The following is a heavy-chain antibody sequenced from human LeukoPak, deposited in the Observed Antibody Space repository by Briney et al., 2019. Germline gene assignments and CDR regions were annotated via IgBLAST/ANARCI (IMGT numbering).Heavy chain of an antibody. D-gene: IGHD2-2*01. J-gene: IGHJ4*02. CDR1: GFTFSDYY. CDR2: ISSSSSYT. Sequence: GGSLRLSCAASGFTFSDYYMSWIRQAPGKGLEWVSYISSSSSYTNYADSVKGRFTISRDNAKNSLYLQMNSLRAEDTAVYYCARYCGSTTCYDYWGQGTLVTVSS. CDR3: ARYCGSTTCYDY. V-gene: IGHV3-11*03.